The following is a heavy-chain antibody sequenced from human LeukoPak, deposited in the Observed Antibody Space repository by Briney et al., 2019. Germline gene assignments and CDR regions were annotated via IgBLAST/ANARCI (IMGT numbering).Heavy chain of an antibody. CDR3: ARGPYDSSGYYYSFDH. D-gene: IGHD3-22*01. V-gene: IGHV1-69*05. CDR2: IIPIFGTA. CDR1: GGTFGSYA. J-gene: IGHJ4*02. Sequence: SVKVSCKASGGTFGSYAISWVLQAPGQGLEWMGGIIPIFGTANYAQKFQGRVTITTDESTSTAYMELSSLRSEDTAVYYCARGPYDSSGYYYSFDHWGQGTLVTVSS.